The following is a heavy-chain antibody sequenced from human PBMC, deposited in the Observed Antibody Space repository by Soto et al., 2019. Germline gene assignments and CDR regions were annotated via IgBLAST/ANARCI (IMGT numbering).Heavy chain of an antibody. CDR1: GFTFSSYS. D-gene: IGHD5-12*01. V-gene: IGHV3-21*01. Sequence: GSLRLSCAASGFTFSSYSMNWVRQAPGKGLEWVSSISSSSSYIYYADSVKGRFTISRDHAKNSLYLQMNSLRAEDTAVYYCARDLGGSWVFDYWGQGTLVTVSS. J-gene: IGHJ4*02. CDR2: ISSSSSYI. CDR3: ARDLGGSWVFDY.